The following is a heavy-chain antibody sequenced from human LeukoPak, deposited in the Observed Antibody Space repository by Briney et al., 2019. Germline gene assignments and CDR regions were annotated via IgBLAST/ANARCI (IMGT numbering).Heavy chain of an antibody. CDR3: AKGLVLRCFDWLSPVDY. Sequence: PGGSLRLSCAASGFTFSSYAMHWVRQAPGKGLEWVAVISYDGSNKYYADSVKGRFPISRDNSKNTLYLQMNSLRAEDTAVYYCAKGLVLRCFDWLSPVDYWGQGTLVTVSS. CDR2: ISYDGSNK. J-gene: IGHJ4*02. V-gene: IGHV3-30*04. CDR1: GFTFSSYA. D-gene: IGHD3-9*01.